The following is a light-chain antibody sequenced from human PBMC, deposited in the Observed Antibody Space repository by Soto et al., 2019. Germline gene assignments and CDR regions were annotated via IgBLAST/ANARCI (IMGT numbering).Light chain of an antibody. CDR2: DAS. CDR3: QHRSNWPPK. CDR1: QSVSSSY. Sequence: EIVLTLSPGTLSLSPGERATLSCRTSQSVSSSYLAWYQQKPGQAPRLLIYDASKRATGIPARFSGSGSGIDFTLTISSLEPEDFAVYYCQHRSNWPPKFGPGTKVDIK. J-gene: IGKJ3*01. V-gene: IGKV3-11*01.